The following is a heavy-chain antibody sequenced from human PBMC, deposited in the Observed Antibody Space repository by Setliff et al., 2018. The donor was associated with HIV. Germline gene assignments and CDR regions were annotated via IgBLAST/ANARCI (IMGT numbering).Heavy chain of an antibody. D-gene: IGHD6-19*01. CDR2: IVVGSGKT. V-gene: IGHV1-58*01. J-gene: IGHJ4*02. CDR1: GFTFTGSA. Sequence: ASAKVSCKASGFTFTGSAVQWMRQARGQRPEWIGWIVVGSGKTEYAQKFQERVTITRDMSTSTAYMELRSLRYDDTAVYYCVADGHGSGWRSDYWGQGTLVTVSS. CDR3: VADGHGSGWRSDY.